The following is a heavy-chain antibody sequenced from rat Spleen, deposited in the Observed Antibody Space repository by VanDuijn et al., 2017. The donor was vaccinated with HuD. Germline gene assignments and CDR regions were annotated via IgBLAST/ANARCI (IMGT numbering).Heavy chain of an antibody. CDR1: GFTFSNFP. Sequence: EVQLVESDGGLVQPGRSLKLSCAASGFTFSNFPMAWVRQAPTKGLEWVATISTRGGSTYYRDSVKGRFTISRDNAKGTLSLQMNILRSEDTATYYCTRDNERSYVMDAWGQGASVTVSS. CDR3: TRDNERSYVMDA. V-gene: IGHV5-46*01. J-gene: IGHJ4*01. CDR2: ISTRGGST.